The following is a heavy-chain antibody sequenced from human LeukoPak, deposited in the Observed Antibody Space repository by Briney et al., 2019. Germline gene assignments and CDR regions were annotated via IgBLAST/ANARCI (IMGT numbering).Heavy chain of an antibody. D-gene: IGHD3-3*01. J-gene: IGHJ6*03. CDR3: ARGSIAIFGVVIRPYYYMDV. CDR1: GFTFSSYW. V-gene: IGHV3-7*01. CDR2: IKQDGREK. Sequence: PGGSLRLSCAASGFTFSSYWMSWVRQAPGKGLEWVANIKQDGREKYYVDSVKGRFTISRDNAKNSLYLQMNSLRAEDTAVYYCARGSIAIFGVVIRPYYYMDVWGKGTTVTVSS.